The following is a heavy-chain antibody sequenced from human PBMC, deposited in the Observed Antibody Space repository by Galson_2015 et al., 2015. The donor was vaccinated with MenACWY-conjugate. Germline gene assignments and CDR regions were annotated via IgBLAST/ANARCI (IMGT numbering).Heavy chain of an antibody. CDR1: GFTFSSYA. J-gene: IGHJ4*02. D-gene: IGHD4-17*01. CDR3: EKGVSTVPTDRLDY. Sequence: LRLSCAASGFTFSSYAMSWVRQAPGKGLEWVSGFSGSSGSGGSTYYADSVRGRFTISRDNSKNPLYLHMNSLRVDDTAVYYCEKGVSTVPTDRLDYWGQGTLVTASS. V-gene: IGHV3-23*01. CDR2: FSGSSGSGGST.